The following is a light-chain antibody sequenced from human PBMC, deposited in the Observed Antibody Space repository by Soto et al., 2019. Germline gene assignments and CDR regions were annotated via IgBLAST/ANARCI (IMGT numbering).Light chain of an antibody. Sequence: DIVMTQSPDSLAVSLGERATINCKSSQSILYSSNNKHSLAWYQHKPGQPPQLLIYWASTRESGVPDRFSGSGSGTDFTFTISSLQAEDVAVYYCQQYYDIPYTFGQGTKLEIK. CDR1: QSILYSSNNKHS. J-gene: IGKJ2*01. CDR2: WAS. CDR3: QQYYDIPYT. V-gene: IGKV4-1*01.